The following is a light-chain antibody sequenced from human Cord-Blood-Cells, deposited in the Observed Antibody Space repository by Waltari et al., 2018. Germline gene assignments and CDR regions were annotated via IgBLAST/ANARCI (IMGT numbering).Light chain of an antibody. CDR2: GKN. Sequence: SSELTQDPAVSVALGQTVRITCQGDSLRSYYASWYQQKPGQAPVLVIYGKNNRPSGIPDRFSGXSSGXTXXXXXTGAQAEDEADYYCNSRDSSGNHYVFGTGTKVTVL. CDR3: NSRDSSGNHYV. V-gene: IGLV3-19*01. CDR1: SLRSYY. J-gene: IGLJ1*01.